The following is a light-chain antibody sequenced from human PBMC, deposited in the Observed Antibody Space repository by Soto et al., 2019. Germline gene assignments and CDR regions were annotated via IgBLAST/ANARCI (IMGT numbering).Light chain of an antibody. V-gene: IGKV3-20*01. CDR1: QSVCSGC. CDR2: GAS. CDR3: HHYGTTPWT. J-gene: IGKJ1*01. Sequence: ETVLTQSPATLSLSPGERVTLSCRASQSVCSGCLAWYQQKPGQSPRLLMYGASSRATGIPDRFSGSGSGTDFTLTISRLEPEDFALYYCHHYGTTPWTFGPGTKVGIK.